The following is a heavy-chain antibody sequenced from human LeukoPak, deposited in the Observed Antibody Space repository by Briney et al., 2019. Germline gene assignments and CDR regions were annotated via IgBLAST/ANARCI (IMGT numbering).Heavy chain of an antibody. J-gene: IGHJ4*02. Sequence: GGSLRLSCAASGFAFSAYEMNWVRQAPGKGLEWVSYIAGSDTRTYYADSVKGRFTIFRDNTKNSLYLQMNSLRVEDTGLYCTTLGYHLDSWGQGTLGTVSS. CDR1: GFAFSAYE. CDR2: IAGSDTRT. CDR3: TTLGYHLDS. V-gene: IGHV3-48*03. D-gene: IGHD3-22*01.